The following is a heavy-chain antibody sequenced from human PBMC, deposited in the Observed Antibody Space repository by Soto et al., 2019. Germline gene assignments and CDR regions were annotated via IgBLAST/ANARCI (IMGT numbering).Heavy chain of an antibody. D-gene: IGHD3-10*01. CDR2: IYHSGST. J-gene: IGHJ6*03. CDR1: SGSISRSSW. V-gene: IGHV4-4*02. CDR3: ARGNRDYYYYMDV. Sequence: QVQLQESGPGLVKPSGTLSLTCAVSSGSISRSSWWSWVRQPPGKGLEWIGEIYHSGSTNYNPSLKSRVIISVDKSKNQFSLNLRSATAADTAVYYCARGNRDYYYYMDVWGKGTTVTVSS.